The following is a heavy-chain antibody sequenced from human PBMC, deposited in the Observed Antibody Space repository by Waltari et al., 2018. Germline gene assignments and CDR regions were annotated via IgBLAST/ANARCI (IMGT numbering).Heavy chain of an antibody. CDR2: MYHSGLT. Sequence: QERLQESGPGLVKPSETLSLTCAVSGYSISSGFYWGWVRQPPGKGLEWIGSMYHSGLTYYNPSLKSRVSISLDMSKNQVSLRLTSVTAADTAVYYCAREVRMEWISGDGFDIWGRGTMVTVSS. V-gene: IGHV4-38-2*02. J-gene: IGHJ3*02. CDR1: GYSISSGFY. D-gene: IGHD3-3*01. CDR3: AREVRMEWISGDGFDI.